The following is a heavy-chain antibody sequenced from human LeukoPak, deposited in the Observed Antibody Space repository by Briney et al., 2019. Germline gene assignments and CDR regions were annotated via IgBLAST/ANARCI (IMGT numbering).Heavy chain of an antibody. Sequence: GGSLRLSCAASGFSSADYTMHWVRQVPGKGLEWVSLISWDGTSTSYADSVKGRFTISRDNSKNSLYLQMNRLRAEDSAVFYCVKGDCTRATCYAHFDHWGQGTLVTVSS. D-gene: IGHD2-2*01. CDR2: ISWDGTST. CDR3: VKGDCTRATCYAHFDH. V-gene: IGHV3-43*01. CDR1: GFSSADYT. J-gene: IGHJ4*02.